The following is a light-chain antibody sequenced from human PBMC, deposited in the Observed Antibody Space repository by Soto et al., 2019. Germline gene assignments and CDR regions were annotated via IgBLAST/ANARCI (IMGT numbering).Light chain of an antibody. CDR3: QQDGRSPT. J-gene: IGKJ1*01. Sequence: EFVLTQSPGTLSLSPGERATLSCRASQSVSSNCLAWYQQKPGQAPRLLIYGASSRATGVPDRFTGSGSGTDFTLTISRLPPEDFAVYYCQQDGRSPTFGQGTKVDIK. CDR2: GAS. CDR1: QSVSSNC. V-gene: IGKV3-20*01.